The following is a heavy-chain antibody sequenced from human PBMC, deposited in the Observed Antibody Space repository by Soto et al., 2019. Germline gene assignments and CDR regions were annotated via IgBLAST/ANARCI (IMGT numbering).Heavy chain of an antibody. V-gene: IGHV1-69*13. CDR1: GGTFSSYA. D-gene: IGHD1-26*01. J-gene: IGHJ4*02. CDR2: IIPIFGTA. CDR3: AANTFRPGSYYAY. Sequence: GASVKVSCKASGGTFSSYAISWVRQAPGQGLEWMGGIIPIFGTANYAQKFQGRVTITADESTSTAYMELSSLRSEDTAVYYCAANTFRPGSYYAYWGQGTLVTVSS.